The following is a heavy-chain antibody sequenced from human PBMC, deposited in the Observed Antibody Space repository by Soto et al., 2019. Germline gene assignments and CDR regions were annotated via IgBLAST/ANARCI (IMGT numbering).Heavy chain of an antibody. J-gene: IGHJ6*02. Sequence: QVKLQESGPGLVKPSETLSLTCTVSGGSIRSYYWNWIRQTPGKGLEWIGYLFYSGSTDYNPSLKSRVTISVDTSKNQFSLKLNSVDAADTAVYYCARDLGYGVDYYYNGMDVWGQGTTVTVSS. CDR3: ARDLGYGVDYYYNGMDV. CDR2: LFYSGST. CDR1: GGSIRSYY. D-gene: IGHD5-12*01. V-gene: IGHV4-59*01.